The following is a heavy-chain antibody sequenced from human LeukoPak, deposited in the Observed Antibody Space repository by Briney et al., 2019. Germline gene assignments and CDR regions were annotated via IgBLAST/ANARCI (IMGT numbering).Heavy chain of an antibody. V-gene: IGHV3-7*01. D-gene: IGHD1-26*01. CDR3: ARRGSYSLFDY. CDR1: GFTFSSYW. J-gene: IGHJ4*02. Sequence: GGSLRLSCEASGFTFSSYWMSWVRQAPGKGLEWVANMKQDGSGIYYVGSVRGRFTISRDNAKNSLYLQMNSLRAEDTAVYYCARRGSYSLFDYWGPGTLVTVSS. CDR2: MKQDGSGI.